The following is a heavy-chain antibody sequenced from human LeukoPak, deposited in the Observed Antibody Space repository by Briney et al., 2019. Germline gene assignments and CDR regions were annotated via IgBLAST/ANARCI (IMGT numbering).Heavy chain of an antibody. J-gene: IGHJ4*02. V-gene: IGHV3-23*01. Sequence: GGSLRLSCAASGFTFSSDAMSWVRQAPGKGLEWVSVISGSGGSTYYADSVKGRFTISRDNSKNTLYPQMNSLRAEDTAVYYCAKDSRYSSSWYLFDYWGQGTLVTVSS. CDR3: AKDSRYSSSWYLFDY. CDR1: GFTFSSDA. CDR2: ISGSGGST. D-gene: IGHD6-13*01.